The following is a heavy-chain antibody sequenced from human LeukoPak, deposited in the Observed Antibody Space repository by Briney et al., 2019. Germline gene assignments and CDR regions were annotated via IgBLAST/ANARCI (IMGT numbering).Heavy chain of an antibody. D-gene: IGHD3-3*01. CDR1: GYTFTSYA. V-gene: IGHV1-3*01. CDR2: INAGNGNT. J-gene: IGHJ3*02. CDR3: ARYDFWSGYYAFDI. Sequence: ASVKVSCKASGYTFTSYAMHWVRQAPGQRLEWMGWINAGNGNTKYSQKFQGRVTITRDTSASTAYMELSSLRSEDTAVYYCARYDFWSGYYAFDIWGQGTMVTVSS.